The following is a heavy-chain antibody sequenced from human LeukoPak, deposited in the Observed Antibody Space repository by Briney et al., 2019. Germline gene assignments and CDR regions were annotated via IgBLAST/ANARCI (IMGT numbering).Heavy chain of an antibody. CDR1: GYTIASHG. J-gene: IGHJ4*02. D-gene: IGHD6-13*01. Sequence: ASVKVSCKASGYTIASHGISWVRQAPGQGLEWMGWISAYNGNTDYAQKLQGGVTMTTDTSTSTAYMELRSLRSDDTAVYYCAKVEAAAGTLAHFDYWGQGTLVTVSS. CDR3: AKVEAAAGTLAHFDY. V-gene: IGHV1-18*01. CDR2: ISAYNGNT.